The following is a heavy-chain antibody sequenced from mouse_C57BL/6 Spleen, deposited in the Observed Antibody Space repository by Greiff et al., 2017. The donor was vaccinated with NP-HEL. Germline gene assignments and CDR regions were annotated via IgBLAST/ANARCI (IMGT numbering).Heavy chain of an antibody. J-gene: IGHJ4*01. V-gene: IGHV2-2*01. Sequence: VKLQESGPGLVQPSQSLSITCTVSGFSLTSYGVHWVRQSPGKGLEWLGVIWSGGSTDYNAAFISRLSISKDNSKSQVFFKMNSLQADDTAIYYCARPFYYYGSSRDAMDYWGQGTSVTVSS. CDR2: IWSGGST. CDR1: GFSLTSYG. CDR3: ARPFYYYGSSRDAMDY. D-gene: IGHD1-1*01.